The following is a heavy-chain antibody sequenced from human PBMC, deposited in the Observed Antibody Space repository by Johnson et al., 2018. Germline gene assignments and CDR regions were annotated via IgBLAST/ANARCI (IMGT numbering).Heavy chain of an antibody. CDR3: ARGRGPTVNTMYVDV. J-gene: IGHJ6*03. CDR2: ISPSGSRR. Sequence: VQLVQSGGGLVQPGGSLKVSCAASEFTFSSHGMIWVRQAPGKGLEWVSYISPSGSRRDYADSVVGRFTTSRDKAKNSLYMQMNILRADDTAVYYCARGRGPTVNTMYVDVWGTGTTVTVSS. CDR1: EFTFSSHG. V-gene: IGHV3-48*01. D-gene: IGHD4-17*01.